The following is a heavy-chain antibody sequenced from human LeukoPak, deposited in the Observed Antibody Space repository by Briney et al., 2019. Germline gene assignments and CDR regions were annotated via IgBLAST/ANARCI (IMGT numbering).Heavy chain of an antibody. CDR2: ISYDGSNK. D-gene: IGHD3-3*01. V-gene: IGHV3-30-3*02. J-gene: IGHJ4*02. CDR3: AKLYDFWSVDDY. CDR1: GFTFSSYA. Sequence: GGSLRLSCAASGFTFSSYAMHWVRQAPGKGLEWVAVISYDGSNKYYADSVKGRFTISRDNSKNTLYLQMNSLRAEGTAVYYCAKLYDFWSVDDYWGQGTLVTVSS.